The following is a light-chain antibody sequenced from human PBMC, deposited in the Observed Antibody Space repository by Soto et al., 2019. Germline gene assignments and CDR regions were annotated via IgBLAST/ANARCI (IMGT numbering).Light chain of an antibody. Sequence: QSVLTQPPSVSGAPGQRVTISCTGSSSSVGAGYDVQWYQQLPGTAPKLLIYGNNNRPSGVPDRFSGSKSGTSASLAITGLQAEDEADYYCQSYANGLRVVFGGGTKLTVL. CDR3: QSYANGLRVV. J-gene: IGLJ2*01. V-gene: IGLV1-40*01. CDR2: GNN. CDR1: SSSVGAGYD.